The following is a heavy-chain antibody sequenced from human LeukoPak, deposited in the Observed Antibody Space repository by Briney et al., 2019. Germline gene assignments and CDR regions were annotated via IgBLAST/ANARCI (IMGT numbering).Heavy chain of an antibody. Sequence: AGGSLRLSCSASGFRFSDYDINSVRQAPGKDQGWVSAISGHYLHVFCGESVKGRFSISRDNGKNSLYLQLDSLGVEDTAVYYCGRAFPPFRTSSAGDLGGQGTVVSVSS. CDR1: GFRFSDYD. CDR2: ISGHYLHV. CDR3: GRAFPPFRTSSAGDL. V-gene: IGHV3-21*01. D-gene: IGHD3-16*01. J-gene: IGHJ1*01.